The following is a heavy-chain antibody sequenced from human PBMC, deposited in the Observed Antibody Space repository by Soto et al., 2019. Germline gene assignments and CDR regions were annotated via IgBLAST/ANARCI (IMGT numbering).Heavy chain of an antibody. CDR3: AKVWNPYYYYYYMDV. CDR1: GFTFSSYG. V-gene: IGHV3-30*18. Sequence: GGSLRLSCAASGFTFSSYGMHWVRQAPGKGLEWVAVISYDGSNKYYADSVKGRFTISRENPKNTLYLQMNSLRAEDTAVYYCAKVWNPYYYYYYMDVWGKGTTVTVSS. CDR2: ISYDGSNK. D-gene: IGHD1-1*01. J-gene: IGHJ6*03.